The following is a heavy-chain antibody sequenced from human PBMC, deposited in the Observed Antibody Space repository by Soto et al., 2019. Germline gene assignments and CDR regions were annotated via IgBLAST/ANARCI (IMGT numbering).Heavy chain of an antibody. CDR2: IYYSGST. D-gene: IGHD1-26*01. Sequence: QLQLQESGPGLVKPSETLSLTCTVSGGSISSSNYWGWVRQPPGKGLEWIGSIYYSGSTYNNPSLKSRVTMSVDTSKNQFSLRLSSVTDADTAVYYCARHGRWGPDIYYWGQGTLVTVSS. J-gene: IGHJ4*02. CDR1: GGSISSSNY. V-gene: IGHV4-39*01. CDR3: ARHGRWGPDIYY.